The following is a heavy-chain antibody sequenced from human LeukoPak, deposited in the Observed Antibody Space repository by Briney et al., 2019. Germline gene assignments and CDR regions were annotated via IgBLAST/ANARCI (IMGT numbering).Heavy chain of an antibody. CDR1: GGSFSGYY. D-gene: IGHD2-2*01. Sequence: PSETLSLTCAVYGGSFSGYYWNWIRQPPGKGLEWIGEINHSGSTNYNPSLKSRVTISVDTSKNQFSLKLSSVTAADTAVYYCARYRRSTSCHDYWGQGTLVTVSS. CDR2: INHSGST. J-gene: IGHJ4*02. CDR3: ARYRRSTSCHDY. V-gene: IGHV4-34*01.